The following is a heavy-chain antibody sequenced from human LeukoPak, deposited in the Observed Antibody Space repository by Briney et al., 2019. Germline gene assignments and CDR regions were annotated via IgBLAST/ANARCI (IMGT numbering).Heavy chain of an antibody. D-gene: IGHD2/OR15-2a*01. Sequence: SETLSLTCAVYGGSFSGYYWSWIRQPAGKGLEWIGRIYTSGSTNYNPSLKSRVTMSVDTSKNQFSLKLSSVTAADTAVYYCARETLVAGYYFDYWGQGTLVTVSS. CDR1: GGSFSGYY. CDR2: IYTSGST. CDR3: ARETLVAGYYFDY. J-gene: IGHJ4*02. V-gene: IGHV4-4*07.